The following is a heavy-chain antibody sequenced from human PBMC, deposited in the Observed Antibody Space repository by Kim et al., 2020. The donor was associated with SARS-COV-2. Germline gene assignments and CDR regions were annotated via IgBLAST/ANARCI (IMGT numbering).Heavy chain of an antibody. Sequence: DSVKGRLTITRNKSKNTLYLEANSLRAYDTAVYYCARAPSGIAAGPFDYWGQGTLVTVSS. V-gene: IGHV3-30*01. CDR3: ARAPSGIAAGPFDY. D-gene: IGHD6-6*01. J-gene: IGHJ4*02.